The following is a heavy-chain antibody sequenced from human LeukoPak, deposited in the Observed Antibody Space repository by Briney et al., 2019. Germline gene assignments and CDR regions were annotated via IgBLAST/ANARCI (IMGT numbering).Heavy chain of an antibody. D-gene: IGHD3-16*01. Sequence: SETLSLTCGVSALSFTNQFWTWIRQAPGQGLEWIGDINHNRVTNYNPSLKSRVTISADTSNSLSLRSVTAADTAVYFCAWHYVWGRFDSWGQGTLVTVSS. CDR3: AWHYVWGRFDS. J-gene: IGHJ4*02. CDR1: ALSFTNQF. CDR2: INHNRVT. V-gene: IGHV4-34*01.